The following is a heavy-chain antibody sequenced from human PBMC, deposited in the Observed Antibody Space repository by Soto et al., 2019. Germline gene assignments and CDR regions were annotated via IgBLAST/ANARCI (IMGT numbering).Heavy chain of an antibody. CDR1: GGTFSSYA. J-gene: IGHJ5*02. Sequence: QVQLVQSGAEVKKPGSSVKVSCKASGGTFSSYAISWVRQAPGQGLEWMGGIIPIFGTANYAQKFQGRVTITAEESTSTAYRELGSRRWEDTAVYYCGRGAQEGPRGGWFDPWGQGTLVTVSS. D-gene: IGHD3-16*01. V-gene: IGHV1-69*01. CDR3: GRGAQEGPRGGWFDP. CDR2: IIPIFGTA.